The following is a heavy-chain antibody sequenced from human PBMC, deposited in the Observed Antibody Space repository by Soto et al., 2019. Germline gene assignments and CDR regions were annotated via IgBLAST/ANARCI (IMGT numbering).Heavy chain of an antibody. CDR3: ATTVTTQSYNWFDP. D-gene: IGHD4-17*01. V-gene: IGHV3-23*01. CDR2: ISSSGGST. Sequence: GGSLRLSCAASGFTFSNYAMNWVRQAPGKGLEWVSAISSSGGSTYYADSVKGRFTISRDSSKNTLYLLMNSLRAEDTAVYYCATTVTTQSYNWFDPWGQGTLVTVSS. J-gene: IGHJ5*02. CDR1: GFTFSNYA.